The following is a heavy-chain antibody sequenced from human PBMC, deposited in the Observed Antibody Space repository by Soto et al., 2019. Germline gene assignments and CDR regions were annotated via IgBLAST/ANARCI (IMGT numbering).Heavy chain of an antibody. CDR1: GVSMSSGGYY. J-gene: IGHJ4*02. D-gene: IGHD3-10*01. CDR3: ASSFYGAGSYCLDY. Sequence: QVQLQESGPGQVKASQTLSLTCTVSGVSMSSGGYYWSWIRQHPGKGLEWLGYIYYCGSTYYNPSLKSRVIISVDTSKNQCSLKLSSVTAADTAVYYCASSFYGAGSYCLDYWGQGTLVTVSS. V-gene: IGHV4-31*03. CDR2: IYYCGST.